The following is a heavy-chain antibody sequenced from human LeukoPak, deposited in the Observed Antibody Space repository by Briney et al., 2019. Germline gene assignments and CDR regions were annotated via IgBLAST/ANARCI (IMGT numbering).Heavy chain of an antibody. Sequence: ASVKVSCKASGYTFTGYYIHWMRQAPGQGLEWMGWINPNSGGTNYAQKFQGRVTMTRDTSISTAYMELRRLRSDDTAVYYCARDPGKHCGGDCSGDYWGQGTLVTVSS. CDR2: INPNSGGT. D-gene: IGHD2-21*02. V-gene: IGHV1-2*02. J-gene: IGHJ4*02. CDR1: GYTFTGYY. CDR3: ARDPGKHCGGDCSGDY.